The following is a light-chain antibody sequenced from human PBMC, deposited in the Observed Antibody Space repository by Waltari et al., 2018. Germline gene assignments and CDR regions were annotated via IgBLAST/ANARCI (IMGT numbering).Light chain of an antibody. Sequence: QSALTQPASVSGSPGQSITISCAGTSSDVGFYNYVSWYQQHPGKAPKLVIYDVFERPSGVSNRFPGSKSGNTASLTISGLQAEDEADYYGNSYTGSNSWVFGGGTRLTVL. CDR1: SSDVGFYNY. V-gene: IGLV2-14*01. CDR2: DVF. J-gene: IGLJ3*02. CDR3: NSYTGSNSWV.